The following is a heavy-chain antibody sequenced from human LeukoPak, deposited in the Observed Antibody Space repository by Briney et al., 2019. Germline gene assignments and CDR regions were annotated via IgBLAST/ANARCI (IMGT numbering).Heavy chain of an antibody. J-gene: IGHJ4*02. CDR3: AKDQYSSGWYFDY. D-gene: IGHD6-19*01. Sequence: GGSLRLSCAASGFTFSSYGMHWVRQAPGKGLEWVAFIRYDGSNKYYADSVKGRFTISRDNSKNTLYLQMNSLRVEDTAIYYCAKDQYSSGWYFDYWGQGTLVTVSS. CDR1: GFTFSSYG. CDR2: IRYDGSNK. V-gene: IGHV3-30*02.